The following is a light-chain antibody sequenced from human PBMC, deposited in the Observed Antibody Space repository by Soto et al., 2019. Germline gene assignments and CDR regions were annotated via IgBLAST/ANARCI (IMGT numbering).Light chain of an antibody. CDR3: QQLNSYPIT. J-gene: IGKJ5*01. V-gene: IGKV1-9*01. CDR2: AAS. Sequence: DIQLTQSPSFLSASVGDRVTITCRASQGISSYLAWYQQKPGRAPKLLIYAASTLQSGVPSRFSGSGSGTEFTLTISSLQPEDFATYDCQQLNSYPITFGQGTR. CDR1: QGISSY.